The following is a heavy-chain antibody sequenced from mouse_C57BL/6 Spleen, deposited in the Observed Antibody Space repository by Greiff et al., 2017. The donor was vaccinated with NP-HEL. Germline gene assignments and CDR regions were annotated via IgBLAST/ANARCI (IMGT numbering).Heavy chain of an antibody. CDR1: GYAFSSSW. CDR3: ARRTLYDGYYDAMDY. D-gene: IGHD2-3*01. V-gene: IGHV1-82*01. Sequence: VKLQESGPELVKPGASVKISCKASGYAFSSSWMNWVKQRPGKGLEWIGRIYPGDGDTNYNGKFKGKATLTADKSSSTAYMQLSSLTSEDSAVYFCARRTLYDGYYDAMDYWGQGTSVTVSS. CDR2: IYPGDGDT. J-gene: IGHJ4*01.